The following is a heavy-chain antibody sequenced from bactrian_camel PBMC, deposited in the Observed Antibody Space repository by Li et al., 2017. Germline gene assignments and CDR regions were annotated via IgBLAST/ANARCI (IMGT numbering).Heavy chain of an antibody. CDR3: AANDFGRSALGWILTCPYNF. Sequence: QVQLVESGGGSVQTGGSLRLTCAASGSPFNAYCLGWFRQAPGKERERIAVINTGADSPYYADSVKARFTISEDNAKNIMYLEMNDLKPEDTAMYFCAANDFGRSALGWILTCPYNFRGQGTQVTVS. D-gene: IGHD1*01. CDR2: INTGADSP. J-gene: IGHJ4*01. CDR1: GSPFNAYC. V-gene: IGHV3S1*01.